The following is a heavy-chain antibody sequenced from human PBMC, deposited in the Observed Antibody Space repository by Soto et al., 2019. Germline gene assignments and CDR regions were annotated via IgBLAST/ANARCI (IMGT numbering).Heavy chain of an antibody. CDR1: GFTFSSYA. CDR2: ISGSGGST. J-gene: IGHJ4*02. V-gene: IGHV3-23*01. D-gene: IGHD2-2*01. CDR3: AKSLREYQLLCSFDY. Sequence: PGESLKISCAASGFTFSSYAMSWVRQAPGKGLEWVSAISGSGGSTYYADSVKGRFTISRDNSKNTLYLQMNSLRAEDTAVYYCAKSLREYQLLCSFDYWGQGTLVTVSS.